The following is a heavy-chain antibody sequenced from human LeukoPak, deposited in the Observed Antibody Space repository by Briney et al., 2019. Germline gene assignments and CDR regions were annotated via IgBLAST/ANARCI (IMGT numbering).Heavy chain of an antibody. CDR3: VRDDRYSYYMDV. J-gene: IGHJ6*03. CDR2: ISHSGST. V-gene: IGHV4-59*12. Sequence: SETLSLTCTVSGGSISSYYWSWIRQPPGKGLEWIGYISHSGSTNYNPSLKRRVTISVDTSKNQFSLKLSSVTAADTAVYYCVRDDRYSYYMDVWGKGTTVTVSS. CDR1: GGSISSYY.